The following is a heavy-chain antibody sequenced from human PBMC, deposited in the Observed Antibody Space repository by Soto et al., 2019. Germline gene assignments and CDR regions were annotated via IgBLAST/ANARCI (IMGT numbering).Heavy chain of an antibody. D-gene: IGHD5-18*01. J-gene: IGHJ5*02. V-gene: IGHV4-31*03. CDR2: IYYSGST. Sequence: QVQLQESGPGLVKPSQTLSLTCTVSGGSISSGGYYWSWIRQHPGKGLEWIGYIYYSGSTYYNPSLKSRVTISVDTSKNQFSLKLSSVTAADTAVYYCAREIRGYSYAERWFDPWGQGTLVTVSS. CDR1: GGSISSGGYY. CDR3: AREIRGYSYAERWFDP.